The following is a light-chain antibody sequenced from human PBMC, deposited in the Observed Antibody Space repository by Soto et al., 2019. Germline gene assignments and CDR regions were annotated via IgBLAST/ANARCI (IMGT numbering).Light chain of an antibody. CDR2: EVT. CDR3: NSYTSSTTRYV. CDR1: VSL. Sequence: QSALTQPASVSGSPGQSITISCTGTVSLVSWYQQHPGKAPKLVIYEVTNRPSGVSTCFSASKSGNTASLTISGLQAEDEADYYCNSYTSSTTRYVFGTGTKVTVL. J-gene: IGLJ1*01. V-gene: IGLV2-14*01.